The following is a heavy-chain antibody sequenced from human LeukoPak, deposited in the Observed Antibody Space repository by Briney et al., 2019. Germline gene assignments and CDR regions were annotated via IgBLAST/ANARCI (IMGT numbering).Heavy chain of an antibody. CDR3: AKDLGEQLVRDAFDI. CDR2: ISGSGGST. V-gene: IGHV3-23*01. Sequence: PGGSLRLSCAASGFTFSSYAMGWVRQAPGKGLEWVSAISGSGGSTYYADSVKGRFTISRDNSKNTLYLQMNSLRAEDTAVYYCAKDLGEQLVRDAFDIWGQGTMVTVSS. J-gene: IGHJ3*02. CDR1: GFTFSSYA. D-gene: IGHD6-6*01.